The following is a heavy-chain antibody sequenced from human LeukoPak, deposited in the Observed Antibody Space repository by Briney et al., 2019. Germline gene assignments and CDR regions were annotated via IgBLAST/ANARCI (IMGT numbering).Heavy chain of an antibody. V-gene: IGHV1-18*01. J-gene: IGHJ4*02. CDR1: GYTFTSNG. CDR2: ISAYNGNT. Sequence: ASVKVSCKASGYTFTSNGISWGRQAPGQGLELVGWISAYNGNTNYAQKLQGRVTMTTDTSTSTAYMELRSLRSDDTAVYYCAGGVDTAMAIFDYWGQGTLVTVSS. D-gene: IGHD5-18*01. CDR3: AGGVDTAMAIFDY.